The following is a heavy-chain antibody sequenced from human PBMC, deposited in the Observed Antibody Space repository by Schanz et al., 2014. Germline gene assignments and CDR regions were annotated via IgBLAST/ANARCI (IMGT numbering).Heavy chain of an antibody. J-gene: IGHJ3*02. CDR1: GFTFSSYS. CDR3: ARKMKLGVYGGKGHDSLDI. Sequence: EVQLVESGGGLVQPGGSLRLSCTASGFTFSSYSMNWVRQAPGKGLEWVSYVSRSTPDIYYADSVKGRFTMSRDNAKNSVFLQMNSLRAEDTAVYYCARKMKLGVYGGKGHDSLDIWGQGTRVTVSS. V-gene: IGHV3-48*01. CDR2: VSRSTPDI. D-gene: IGHD4-17*01.